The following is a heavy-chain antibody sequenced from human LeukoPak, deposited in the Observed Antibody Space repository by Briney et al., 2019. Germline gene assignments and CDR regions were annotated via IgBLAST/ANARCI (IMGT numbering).Heavy chain of an antibody. CDR1: AFTFSSYG. CDR3: ARDWQPNQQRQNDAFDI. D-gene: IGHD6-13*01. J-gene: IGHJ3*02. CDR2: IRYDGRNK. V-gene: IGHV3-30*02. Sequence: QSGGSLRLSCAASAFTFSSYGMHWVRQAPGKGLEWVSFIRYDGRNKYYADSVKGRFTISRDNAKNSLYLQMNSLRAEDTAVYYCARDWQPNQQRQNDAFDIWGQGTMVTVSS.